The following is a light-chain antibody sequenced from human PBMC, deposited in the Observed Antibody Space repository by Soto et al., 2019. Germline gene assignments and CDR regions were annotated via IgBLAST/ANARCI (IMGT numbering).Light chain of an antibody. CDR3: QQYNNWPFIT. V-gene: IGKV3-15*01. CDR1: QSVSSN. CDR2: GAS. Sequence: EIVMPQSQATLSVSPGERATLSCRASQSVSSNLAWYQQKPGQSPRLLIYGASSRATGIPVRFSGSGSGTEFTLTISSLQSEDFAVYYCQQYNNWPFITFGQGTRLEIK. J-gene: IGKJ5*01.